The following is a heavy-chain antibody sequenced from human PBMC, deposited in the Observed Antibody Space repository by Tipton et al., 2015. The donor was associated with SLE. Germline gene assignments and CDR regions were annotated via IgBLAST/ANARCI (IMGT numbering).Heavy chain of an antibody. CDR1: GFDFSSYG. D-gene: IGHD3-10*01. CDR2: IWYDGGDV. J-gene: IGHJ4*02. Sequence: SLRLSCAASGFDFSSYGMHWVRQAPGKGLEWVALIWYDGGDVYYADSVKGRFTVSRDNSKNIMFLQMNSLRVEDTAVYYCARVLRINLVRGVLPYWGQGTLVTVSS. V-gene: IGHV3-33*01. CDR3: ARVLRINLVRGVLPY.